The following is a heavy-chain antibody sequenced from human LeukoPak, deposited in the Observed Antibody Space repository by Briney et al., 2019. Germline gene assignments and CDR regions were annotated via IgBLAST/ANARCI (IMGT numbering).Heavy chain of an antibody. V-gene: IGHV3-23*01. J-gene: IGHJ4*02. CDR3: AKAGPVLRFLEWPRGAYFDY. Sequence: LPGGSLRLSCAASGFTFSSYAMSWVRQAPGKGLEWVSSISGSGDSTYYADSVKGRFPISRDNSKNTLYLQMNSLRAEDTAVYYCAKAGPVLRFLEWPRGAYFDYWGQGTLVTVSS. CDR2: ISGSGDST. D-gene: IGHD3-3*01. CDR1: GFTFSSYA.